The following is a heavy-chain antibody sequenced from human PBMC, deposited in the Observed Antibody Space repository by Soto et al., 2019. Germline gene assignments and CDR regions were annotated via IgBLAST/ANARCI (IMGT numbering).Heavy chain of an antibody. CDR1: GFTFSSYA. CDR2: ISSNGGST. V-gene: IGHV3-64D*08. D-gene: IGHD2-15*01. Sequence: EVQLVVSGGGLVQPGGSLRLSCSASGFTFSSYAMHWVRQAPGKGLEYVSAISSNGGSTYYADSVKGRFTISRDNSKNTLYLQMSSLRAEDTAVYYCVKDLARCSGVSCPDDYWGQGTLVTVSS. CDR3: VKDLARCSGVSCPDDY. J-gene: IGHJ4*02.